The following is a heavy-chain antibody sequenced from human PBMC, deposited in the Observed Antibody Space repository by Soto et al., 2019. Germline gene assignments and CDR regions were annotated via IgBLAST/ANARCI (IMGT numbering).Heavy chain of an antibody. CDR3: VQSRCGGDCLQSYSSHSYYGLDV. CDR1: GLSLSTTGVG. V-gene: IGHV2-5*02. CDR2: IYWDDDK. Sequence: QITLKESGPTLVKPTQTLTLTCTFSGLSLSTTGVGVGWIRQPPGKALEWLALIYWDDDKRYSPSLKRRLTITXDXSXNXXVLTMTNMDPVDTATYYCVQSRCGGDCLQSYSSHSYYGLDVWGQGTTVTVSS. D-gene: IGHD2-21*02. J-gene: IGHJ6*02.